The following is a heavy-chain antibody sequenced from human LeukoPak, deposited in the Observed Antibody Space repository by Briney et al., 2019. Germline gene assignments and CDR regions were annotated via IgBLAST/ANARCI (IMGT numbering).Heavy chain of an antibody. Sequence: GGSLRLSCTVSGLTFSDAWMSWVRRAPGRGLEYVGRIKSNRNGGTTDYAAPVKDRFTISRDDSQNTLYLQMNSLKTEDTAVYYCTLEQGGQYYYGMNVWGQGTTVTVSS. CDR1: GLTFSDAW. CDR3: TLEQGGQYYYGMNV. D-gene: IGHD2-15*01. J-gene: IGHJ6*02. CDR2: IKSNRNGGTT. V-gene: IGHV3-15*01.